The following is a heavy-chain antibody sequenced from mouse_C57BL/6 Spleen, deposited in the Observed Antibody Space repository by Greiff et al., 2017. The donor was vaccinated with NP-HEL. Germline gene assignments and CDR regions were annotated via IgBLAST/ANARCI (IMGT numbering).Heavy chain of an antibody. D-gene: IGHD1-1*01. V-gene: IGHV5-6*02. CDR1: GFTFSSYG. CDR2: ISSGGSYT. J-gene: IGHJ1*03. CDR3: ARRGIATVVAFYWYFDV. Sequence: EVKLVESGGDLVKPGGSLKLSCAASGFTFSSYGMSWVRQTPDKRLEWVATISSGGSYTYYPDSVKGRFTISRDNAKNTLYLQMSSLKSEDTAMYYCARRGIATVVAFYWYFDVWGTGTTVTVSS.